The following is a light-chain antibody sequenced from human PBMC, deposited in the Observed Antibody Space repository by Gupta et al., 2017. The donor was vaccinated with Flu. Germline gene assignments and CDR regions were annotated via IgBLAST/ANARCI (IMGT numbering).Light chain of an antibody. V-gene: IGKV3-11*01. CDR2: DAS. Sequence: EIVLTQSPATLSLSPGERATLSCRASQSVSSYLAWYQQKPGQAPRLLISDASHRATDIPARFSGSGSGTDFTLTISSLEPEDFAIYYCQQRSDWPLTFGGGTXVEIK. J-gene: IGKJ4*01. CDR3: QQRSDWPLT. CDR1: QSVSSY.